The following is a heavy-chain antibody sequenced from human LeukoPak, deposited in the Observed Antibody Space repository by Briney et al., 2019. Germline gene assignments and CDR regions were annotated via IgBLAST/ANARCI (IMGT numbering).Heavy chain of an antibody. V-gene: IGHV3-74*01. D-gene: IGHD2-2*01. CDR3: ARGTIAWAGVDY. J-gene: IGHJ4*02. CDR1: VFTFSSCS. Sequence: GGSLRLSCAASVFTFSSCSMHWVRQATGKGLVWVSRINSDGSSISYADSVKGRFTISRDNAKNTLYLQMNSLRAEDTAVYYCARGTIAWAGVDYWGQGTLVTVSS. CDR2: INSDGSSI.